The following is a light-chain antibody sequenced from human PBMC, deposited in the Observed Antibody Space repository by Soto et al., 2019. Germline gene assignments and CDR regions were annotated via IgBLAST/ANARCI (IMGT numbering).Light chain of an antibody. CDR2: GAS. J-gene: IGKJ4*01. V-gene: IGKV3-15*01. CDR1: QSVGSN. Sequence: EIVMTQSPATLSVSPGERASLSCRASQSVGSNLAWYQHKPGQAPRLLIYGASTRATGIPARFSGSGSGTEFTLTISSLQAEDFAVYYCQQYSDWLTFGGGNMV. CDR3: QQYSDWLT.